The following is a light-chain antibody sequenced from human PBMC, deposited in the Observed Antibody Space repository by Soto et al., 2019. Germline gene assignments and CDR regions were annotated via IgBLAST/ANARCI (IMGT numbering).Light chain of an antibody. J-gene: IGKJ1*01. V-gene: IGKV1-39*01. CDR3: QQTYSTPQT. CDR1: QSVNKF. CDR2: KVS. Sequence: DIQMTQSPSSLSASVGDRVTVTCRASQSVNKFLNWYQQKPGGAPTLLVYKVSTLQDGVPSRFSGSESGTEFTLPINNLQPGDSETYYCQQTYSTPQTFGRGTTVAVK.